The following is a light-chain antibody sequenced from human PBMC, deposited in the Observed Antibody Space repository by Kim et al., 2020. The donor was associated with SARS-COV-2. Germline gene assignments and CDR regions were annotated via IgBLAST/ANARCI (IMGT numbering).Light chain of an antibody. CDR3: QQYHSYPVT. CDR2: KTY. J-gene: IGKJ2*01. Sequence: DIQMTQSPSTLSASVGDRVTITCRASQSINSWLAWYQQKPGKAPMLLIYKTYSSETGVPSRFSGSGSGTEFTLAISSLQPDDLATYYCQQYHSYPVTFGQGTKLEI. CDR1: QSINSW. V-gene: IGKV1-5*03.